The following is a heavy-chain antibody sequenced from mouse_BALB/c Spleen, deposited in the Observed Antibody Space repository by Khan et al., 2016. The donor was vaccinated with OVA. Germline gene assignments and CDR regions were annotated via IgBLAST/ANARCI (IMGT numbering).Heavy chain of an antibody. CDR3: VRDWAYHGSDGWFAY. J-gene: IGHJ3*01. CDR1: GYTFTSYT. Sequence: QVQLKESGAELARPGASVKMSCKASGYTFTSYTIHWIKKRPGQGLEWIGYINPSNGYTNFNQKFKDKATLTTDKSSTTAYLQLSSLTSDDSAVYTCVRDWAYHGSDGWFAYWGQGTLVTVSA. V-gene: IGHV1-4*01. D-gene: IGHD2-10*01. CDR2: INPSNGYT.